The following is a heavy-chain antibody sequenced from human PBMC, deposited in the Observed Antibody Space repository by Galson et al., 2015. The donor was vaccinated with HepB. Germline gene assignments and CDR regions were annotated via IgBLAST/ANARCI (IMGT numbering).Heavy chain of an antibody. V-gene: IGHV3-73*01. CDR2: IRSKATNYAT. J-gene: IGHJ4*02. CDR3: TRLGDLSGYSSS. Sequence: SLRLSCAASAFTFSGPAIQWVPQASGKGLGSVRRIRSKATNYATAPAASLKGRFTISRDDSKNTAYLHMKSLKTEDTAVYYCTRLGDLSGYSSSWGQGTLVTVSS. CDR1: AFTFSGPA. D-gene: IGHD6-13*01.